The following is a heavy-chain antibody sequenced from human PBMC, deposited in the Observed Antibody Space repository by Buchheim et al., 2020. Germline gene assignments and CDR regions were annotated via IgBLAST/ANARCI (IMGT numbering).Heavy chain of an antibody. CDR1: GFTFSDHY. V-gene: IGHV3-72*01. CDR2: TRNKANSYNT. D-gene: IGHD2-21*01. Sequence: EVQLVESGGGLVQPGGSLRLSCAASGFTFSDHYMDWVRQAPGKGLEWVGRTRNKANSYNTEYAASVKGRFTISRDDSKDALYLQMNSLKTEDAAVYYCASHPVIPSLVYNYCDMDVWGQGTT. CDR3: ASHPVIPSLVYNYCDMDV. J-gene: IGHJ6*02.